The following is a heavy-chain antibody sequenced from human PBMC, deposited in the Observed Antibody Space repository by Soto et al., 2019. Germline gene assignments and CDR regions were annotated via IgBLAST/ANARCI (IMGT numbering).Heavy chain of an antibody. Sequence: EVQLVESGGGLVQPGGSLRLSCAASGFTFSNYWMSWVRQAPGKGLEWVSRINSDGSVSSYADSVKGRLTSSRDNVKNTLYLQMDSLRAEDTAVYYCARGDCVGGTCYSLAGSFYYYMDVWGKGTTVTVFS. CDR1: GFTFSNYW. D-gene: IGHD2-15*01. CDR2: INSDGSVS. CDR3: ARGDCVGGTCYSLAGSFYYYMDV. J-gene: IGHJ6*03. V-gene: IGHV3-74*02.